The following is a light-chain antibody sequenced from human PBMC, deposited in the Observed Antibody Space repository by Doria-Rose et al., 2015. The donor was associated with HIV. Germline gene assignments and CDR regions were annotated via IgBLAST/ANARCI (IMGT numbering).Light chain of an antibody. J-gene: IGKJ5*01. V-gene: IGKV1-16*02. Sequence: DIRMTQSPSSLSASVGDRVTITCRASQDINTYLAWFQQKPGKAPKSLIYAASSLQSGVPSKSRGSGSETDFTLTITSLQPEDFATYYCQQYKSYNITVGQGTRRESK. CDR2: AAS. CDR1: QDINTY. CDR3: QQYKSYNIT.